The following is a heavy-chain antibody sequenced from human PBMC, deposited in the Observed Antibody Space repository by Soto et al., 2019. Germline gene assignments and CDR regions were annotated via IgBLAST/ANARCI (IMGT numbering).Heavy chain of an antibody. CDR1: GFTFSDYY. CDR2: ISSSGTTI. V-gene: IGHV3-11*01. CDR3: ARDPEIFDY. Sequence: GGSLRLSCAASGFTFSDYYMSWIRQAPGKGLEWVSYISSSGTTIYYADSLQGRFTISRDISKNSLYLQMNSLRSDDTAVYYCARDPEIFDYWGEGTLVTVSS. J-gene: IGHJ4*02.